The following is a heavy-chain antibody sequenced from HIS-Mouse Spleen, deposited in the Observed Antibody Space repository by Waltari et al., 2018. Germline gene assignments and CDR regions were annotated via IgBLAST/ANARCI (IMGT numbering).Heavy chain of an antibody. V-gene: IGHV4-39*07. D-gene: IGHD6-13*01. CDR2: IYYSGST. CDR1: GGFISSSCYY. CDR3: AREIPYSSSWYDWYFDL. Sequence: QLQLQESGPGLVKPSETLSLTCTVPGGFISSSCYYLGWIRQPQGKGLEWVGSIYYSGSTYYNPSLKSRVTISVDTSKNQFSLKLSSVTAADTAVYYCAREIPYSSSWYDWYFDLWGRGTLVTVSS. J-gene: IGHJ2*01.